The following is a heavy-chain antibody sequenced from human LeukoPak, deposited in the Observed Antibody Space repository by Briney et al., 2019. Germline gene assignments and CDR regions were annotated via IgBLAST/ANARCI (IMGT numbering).Heavy chain of an antibody. CDR3: ARDRGRYYDSRGFYWGYYFAS. J-gene: IGHJ4*02. CDR2: ISGSGDST. V-gene: IGHV3-23*01. D-gene: IGHD3-22*01. CDR1: GFTLSTYA. Sequence: GGSLRLSCAASGFTLSTYAVKWVREAPGKGLEWVSTISGSGDSTYYADSVKGRFTSSRDNSKDTLYLQMSSVRVDATAVYYCARDRGRYYDSRGFYWGYYFASWGQGILVTVST.